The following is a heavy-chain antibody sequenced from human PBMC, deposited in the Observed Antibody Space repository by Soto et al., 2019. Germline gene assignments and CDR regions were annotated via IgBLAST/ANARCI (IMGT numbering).Heavy chain of an antibody. D-gene: IGHD3-10*01. CDR2: INHSGST. CDR3: ARVGGYYYGSGWFDP. V-gene: IGHV4-34*01. Sequence: SETLSLTCAVYGGSFSGYYWSWIRQPPGKGLEWIGEINHSGSTNYNPSLKSRVTISVDTAKNQFSLKLSSVTAADTAVYYCARVGGYYYGSGWFDPWGQGTLVTVSS. CDR1: GGSFSGYY. J-gene: IGHJ5*02.